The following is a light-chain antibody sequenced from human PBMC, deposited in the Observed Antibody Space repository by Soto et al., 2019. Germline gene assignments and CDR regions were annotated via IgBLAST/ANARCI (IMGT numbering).Light chain of an antibody. CDR2: DAS. Sequence: EIVLTQSPATLSLSPGDRATLSCRASQSVSNFLAWYQQKSGQAPRLLIYDASNRATGIPARFSGSGSGTDFTLTISSLEPEDFAHYYCQQRSNWPITFGQGTRLEIK. CDR3: QQRSNWPIT. V-gene: IGKV3-11*01. CDR1: QSVSNF. J-gene: IGKJ5*01.